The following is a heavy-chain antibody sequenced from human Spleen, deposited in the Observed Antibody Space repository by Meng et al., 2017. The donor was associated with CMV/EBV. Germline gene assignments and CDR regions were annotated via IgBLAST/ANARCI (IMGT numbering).Heavy chain of an antibody. Sequence: SLKISCAASGFTFSAYGMHWVRQAPGKGLEWVALIRYDGSNKYYADSVKGRFTISRDNSKNTLYLQMNSLRAEDTAVYYCLVVPAAMDYWGQGTLVTVSS. CDR2: IRYDGSNK. J-gene: IGHJ4*02. V-gene: IGHV3-30*02. CDR3: LVVPAAMDY. D-gene: IGHD2-2*01. CDR1: GFTFSAYG.